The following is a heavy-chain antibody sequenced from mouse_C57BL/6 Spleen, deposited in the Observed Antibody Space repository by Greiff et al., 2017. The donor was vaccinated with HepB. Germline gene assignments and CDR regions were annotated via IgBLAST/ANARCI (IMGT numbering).Heavy chain of an antibody. V-gene: IGHV14-4*01. CDR3: TTPITTVVAPFDY. CDR2: IDPENGDT. D-gene: IGHD1-1*01. CDR1: GFNIKDDY. Sequence: EVKLMESGAELVRPGASVKLSCTASGFNIKDDYMHWVKQRPEQGLEWIGWIDPENGDTEYASKFQGKATITADTSSNTAYLQLSSLTSEDTAVYYCTTPITTVVAPFDYWGQGTTLTVSS. J-gene: IGHJ2*01.